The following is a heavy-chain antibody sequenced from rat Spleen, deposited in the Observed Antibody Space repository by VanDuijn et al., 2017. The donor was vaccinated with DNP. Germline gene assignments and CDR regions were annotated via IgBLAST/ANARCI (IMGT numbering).Heavy chain of an antibody. CDR1: GFTFSAYY. CDR2: IGSAAYAP. J-gene: IGHJ2*01. Sequence: EVQLVESGGGLVQPGRSLKLSCAASGFTFSAYYMAWVRQAPAKGLEWVAYIGSAAYAPYYGDSVKGRFTISRDNAKSTLYLQMNSLRSEDMATYYCAREGITTSDYFDYWGQGVMVTVSS. D-gene: IGHD1-10*01. V-gene: IGHV5-22*01. CDR3: AREGITTSDYFDY.